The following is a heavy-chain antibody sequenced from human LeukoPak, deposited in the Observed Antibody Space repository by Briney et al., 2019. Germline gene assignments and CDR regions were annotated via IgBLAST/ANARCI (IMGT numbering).Heavy chain of an antibody. CDR3: AKFGALAVASYFDY. D-gene: IGHD6-19*01. V-gene: IGHV3-23*01. CDR2: ISGSGGST. J-gene: IGHJ4*02. CDR1: GFSVSSSY. Sequence: GGSLRLSCAASGFSVSSSYMSWVRQAPGKGLEWVSAISGSGGSTYYADSVKGRFTISRDNSKNTLYLQMNSLRAEDTAVYYCAKFGALAVASYFDYWGQGTLVTVSS.